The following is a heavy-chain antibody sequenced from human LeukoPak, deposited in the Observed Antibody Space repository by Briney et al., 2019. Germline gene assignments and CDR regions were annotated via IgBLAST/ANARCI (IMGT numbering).Heavy chain of an antibody. CDR3: TTDRSGWYDY. J-gene: IGHJ4*02. V-gene: IGHV3-15*01. CDR2: IKSMTDGGTA. D-gene: IGHD6-19*01. CDR1: GFTLSNAW. Sequence: PGGSRRLSCAALGFTLSNAWMSWVRQGPGKGLDWGGRIKSMTDGGTADCAAPVKGRFTISRDDAKNTRCLQMNSLKTQDTAVYYCTTDRSGWYDYSGQGTLVTASS.